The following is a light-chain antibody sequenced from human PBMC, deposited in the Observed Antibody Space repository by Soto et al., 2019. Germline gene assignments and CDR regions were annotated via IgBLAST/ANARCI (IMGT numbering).Light chain of an antibody. J-gene: IGKJ4*01. Sequence: EIVLTQSPGTLSLSPGERATLSCRASQSVSSSFLAWYQQKPGQAPRLLIYGSSSRATGIPDRFSGSGSETDFTLTISRLEPEDVSVYSCLQYGSSPLTFGGGTQVEIK. CDR1: QSVSSSF. CDR3: LQYGSSPLT. CDR2: GSS. V-gene: IGKV3-20*01.